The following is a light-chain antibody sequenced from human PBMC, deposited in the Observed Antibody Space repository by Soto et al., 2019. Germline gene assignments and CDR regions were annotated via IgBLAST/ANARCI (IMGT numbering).Light chain of an antibody. J-gene: IGKJ1*01. CDR2: GAS. CDR1: QSVSRY. V-gene: IGKV3-20*01. CDR3: QQYGSSPWT. Sequence: EIVLTQSPGTLSLSPGERATLSCRASQSVSRYLAWYQQKPGQAPRVLIYGASSRATGIPDRFSGSGSGTDFTLTISRLEPEDFVVYYCQQYGSSPWTFGQGTKVEIK.